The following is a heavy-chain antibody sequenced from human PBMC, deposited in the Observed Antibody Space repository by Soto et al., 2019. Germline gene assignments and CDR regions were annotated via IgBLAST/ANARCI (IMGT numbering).Heavy chain of an antibody. Sequence: SDTLSLTCTFSGFSVGRGVCYWSWIRQHPGQGLEWIGEINHTGGTHYNPSLKSRVTMSVDTSKNQFSLRLSSVTAADTAIYYCATRITVFGLLIPPFDPWGQGTQVTVSS. V-gene: IGHV4-61*08. J-gene: IGHJ5*02. D-gene: IGHD3-3*01. CDR1: GFSVGRGVCY. CDR2: INHTGGT. CDR3: ATRITVFGLLIPPFDP.